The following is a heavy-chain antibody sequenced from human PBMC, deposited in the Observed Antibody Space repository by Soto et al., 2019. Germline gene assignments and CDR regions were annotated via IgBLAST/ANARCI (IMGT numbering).Heavy chain of an antibody. CDR2: INQDGSEK. Sequence: EVQLVESGGGLVQPGGSLRLSCAASGFTFSTYWMDWVRQAPGKGLEWVANINQDGSEKNYVDAVKGRFTISRDNANNSLYLQMSSLTAEDSALYYCSRSLDYWGQGTLGTVSS. CDR1: GFTFSTYW. V-gene: IGHV3-7*01. J-gene: IGHJ4*02. CDR3: SRSLDY.